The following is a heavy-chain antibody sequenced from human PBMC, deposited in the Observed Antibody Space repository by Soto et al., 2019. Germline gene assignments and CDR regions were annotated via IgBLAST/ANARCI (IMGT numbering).Heavy chain of an antibody. Sequence: EMQLLVSGGGLVQPGGSLRLSCAASGFPFSSYAMSWVRQAPGKGLEWVSGISGSGGLTYYADSVKGRFTISRDNSNNTLYLQMNSLIADDTAVYYCAKSLSASPNYFLDYWGQGTLVSVSS. CDR1: GFPFSSYA. V-gene: IGHV3-23*01. CDR3: AKSLSASPNYFLDY. CDR2: ISGSGGLT. J-gene: IGHJ4*02.